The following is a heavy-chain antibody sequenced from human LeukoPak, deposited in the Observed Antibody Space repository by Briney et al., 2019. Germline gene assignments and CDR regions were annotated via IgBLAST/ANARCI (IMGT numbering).Heavy chain of an antibody. CDR3: ARDPGPVVTDYFDY. V-gene: IGHV1-2*02. Sequence: ASVKVSRKASGYTFTGYYMHWVRQAPGQGLEWMGWINPNSGGTNYAQKFQGRVTMTRDTSISTAYMELSRLRSDDTAVYYCARDPGPVVTDYFDYWGQGTLVTVSS. D-gene: IGHD4-23*01. CDR2: INPNSGGT. J-gene: IGHJ4*02. CDR1: GYTFTGYY.